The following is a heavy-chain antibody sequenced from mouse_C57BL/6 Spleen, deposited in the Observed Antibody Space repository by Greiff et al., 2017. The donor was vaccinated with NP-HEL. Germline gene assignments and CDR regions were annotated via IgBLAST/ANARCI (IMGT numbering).Heavy chain of an antibody. D-gene: IGHD1-1*01. V-gene: IGHV1-82*01. Sequence: VKLMESGPELVKPGASVKISCKASGYAFSSSWMNWVKQRPGKGLEWIGRIYPGDGDTNYNGKFKGKATLTADKSSSTAYMQLSSLTSEDSAVYFCQFITTVERSYYAMDYWGQGTSVSVSS. CDR3: QFITTVERSYYAMDY. J-gene: IGHJ4*01. CDR2: IYPGDGDT. CDR1: GYAFSSSW.